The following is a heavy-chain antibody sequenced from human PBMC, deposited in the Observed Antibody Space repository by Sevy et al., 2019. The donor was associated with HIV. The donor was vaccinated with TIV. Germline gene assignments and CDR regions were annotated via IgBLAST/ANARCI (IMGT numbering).Heavy chain of an antibody. CDR3: AKDTTYYDFWSGSY. D-gene: IGHD3-3*01. Sequence: GGSLRLSCAASGFTFSSYAMSWVRQAPGKGLEWVSPISGSGGSTYYADSVKGRFTISRDNSKNTLYLQMNSLRAEDTAVYYCAKDTTYYDFWSGSYWGQGTLVTVSS. V-gene: IGHV3-23*01. CDR2: ISGSGGST. CDR1: GFTFSSYA. J-gene: IGHJ4*02.